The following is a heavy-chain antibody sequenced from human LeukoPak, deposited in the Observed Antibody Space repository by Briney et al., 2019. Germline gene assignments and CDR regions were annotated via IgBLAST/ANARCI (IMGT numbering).Heavy chain of an antibody. J-gene: IGHJ4*02. Sequence: PGGSLRLSCAASGFTFSSSAMSWVRQAPGKGLEWVPAISRSSGTYYADSVKGRFTISRDNSKNTLYLQMSSLRVEDTALYYCAKLSGSDPADYWGQGTLVTVFS. CDR3: AKLSGSDPADY. V-gene: IGHV3-23*01. CDR1: GFTFSSSA. CDR2: ISRSSGT. D-gene: IGHD1-26*01.